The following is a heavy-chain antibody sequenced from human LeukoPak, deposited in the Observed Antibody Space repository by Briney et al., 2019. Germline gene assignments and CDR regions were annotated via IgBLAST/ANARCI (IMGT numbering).Heavy chain of an antibody. CDR1: GFTFSNYA. CDR3: ARDIHDYGDQMDLDY. Sequence: GGSLRLSCVGSGFTFSNYAMSWVRQVPGKGLVWVSSISGSGRDTYYADSVKGRFTISRDNAKNSLYLQMNSLRAEDTAVYYCARDIHDYGDQMDLDYWGQGTLVTVSS. D-gene: IGHD4-17*01. CDR2: ISGSGRDT. J-gene: IGHJ4*02. V-gene: IGHV3-23*01.